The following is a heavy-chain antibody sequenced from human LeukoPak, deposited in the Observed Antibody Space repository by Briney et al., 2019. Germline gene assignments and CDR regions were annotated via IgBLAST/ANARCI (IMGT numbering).Heavy chain of an antibody. J-gene: IGHJ3*02. CDR2: MNPNSGNT. V-gene: IGHV1-8*03. D-gene: IGHD3-22*01. CDR1: GYSFISYD. Sequence: GASVKVSCKASGYSFISYDINWVRQATGQGLEWMGWMNPNSGNTGYAQKFQGRVTITRNTFISTAYMELSSLRSEDTAVYYCARGRDSYYYDSSGYYLGSPPSHDAFDIWGQGTMVTVSS. CDR3: ARGRDSYYYDSSGYYLGSPPSHDAFDI.